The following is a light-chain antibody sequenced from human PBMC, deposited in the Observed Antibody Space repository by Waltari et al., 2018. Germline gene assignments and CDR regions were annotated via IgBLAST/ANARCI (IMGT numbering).Light chain of an antibody. J-gene: IGKJ4*01. CDR1: QGINSC. Sequence: DIQMTQSPSSVSASVGDKVTITCRASQGINSCLAWYQQKPGKAPKLLIYDASSLQTGVPSRFSGSESGTDFTLTISSLQPEDFATYYCQQANRFPRTFGGGTKVELK. V-gene: IGKV1-12*01. CDR2: DAS. CDR3: QQANRFPRT.